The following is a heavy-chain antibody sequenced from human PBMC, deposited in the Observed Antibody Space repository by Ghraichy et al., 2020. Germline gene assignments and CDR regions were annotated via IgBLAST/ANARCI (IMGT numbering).Heavy chain of an antibody. CDR3: ATQYYYDSSGYYFDY. J-gene: IGHJ4*02. D-gene: IGHD3-22*01. Sequence: SGPTLVKPTQTLTLTCTFSGFSLSTSGVGVGWIRQPPGKALEWLALIYWYNDKRYSPSLKSRLTITKDTSKNQMVLTMTNMDPVETATYYCATQYYYDSSGYYFDYWGQGTLVTVSS. V-gene: IGHV2-5*01. CDR1: GFSLSTSGVG. CDR2: IYWYNDK.